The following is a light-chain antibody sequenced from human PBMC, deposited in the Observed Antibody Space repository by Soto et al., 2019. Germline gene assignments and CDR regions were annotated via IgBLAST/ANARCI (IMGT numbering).Light chain of an antibody. J-gene: IGKJ4*01. Sequence: EIVLTQSPATLSLSPGERASLSCRASQSVSSYLAWYQQKPGQAPRLLIYDASNRATGIPARFSGIGSGTDFTLTISSLEPEDFAVYYCKQRSSWPLSFGGGTKVDIK. CDR1: QSVSSY. CDR2: DAS. CDR3: KQRSSWPLS. V-gene: IGKV3-11*01.